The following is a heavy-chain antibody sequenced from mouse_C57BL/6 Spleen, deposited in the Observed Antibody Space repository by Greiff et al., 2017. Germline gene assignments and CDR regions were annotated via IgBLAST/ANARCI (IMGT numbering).Heavy chain of an antibody. J-gene: IGHJ2*01. V-gene: IGHV1-26*01. D-gene: IGHD3-2*02. Sequence: EVQLQQSGPELVKPGASVKISCKASGYTFTDYYMNWVKQSHGKSLEWIGDINPNNGGTSYNQKFKGKATLTVDKSSSTAYMELRSLTSEDSAVYYCADSSGYFDYWGQGTTLTVSS. CDR3: ADSSGYFDY. CDR1: GYTFTDYY. CDR2: INPNNGGT.